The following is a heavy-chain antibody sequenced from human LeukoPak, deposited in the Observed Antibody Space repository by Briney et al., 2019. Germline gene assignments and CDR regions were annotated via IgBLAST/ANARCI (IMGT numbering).Heavy chain of an antibody. Sequence: ETLSLTCSVSGGSISGYYWSWIRQPPGKGLEWIGYIYYSGSTNYNPSLKSRVTISVDTSKNQFSLKLNSVTAADTAVYFCARDQVGSAEIYRWFDPWGQGTLVTVSS. CDR3: ARDQVGSAEIYRWFDP. D-gene: IGHD2-2*01. J-gene: IGHJ5*02. CDR1: GGSISGYY. CDR2: IYYSGST. V-gene: IGHV4-59*01.